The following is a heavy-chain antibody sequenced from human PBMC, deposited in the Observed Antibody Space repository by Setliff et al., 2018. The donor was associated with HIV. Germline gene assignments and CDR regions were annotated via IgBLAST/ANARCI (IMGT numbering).Heavy chain of an antibody. CDR3: ARNDKAVRFAFDI. CDR2: ISTSSTYT. J-gene: IGHJ3*02. D-gene: IGHD3-10*01. V-gene: IGHV3-21*04. CDR1: GFNFRGYN. Sequence: TGGSLRLSCAVSGFNFRGYNMNWVRQAPGKGLEWVSSISTSSTYTYYADSVRGRFTISRDNSKNTLYLQMNSLRAEDTAVYYCARNDKAVRFAFDIWGQGTMVTVSS.